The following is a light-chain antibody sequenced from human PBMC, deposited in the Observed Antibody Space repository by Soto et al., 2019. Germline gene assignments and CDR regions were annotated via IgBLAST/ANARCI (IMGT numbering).Light chain of an antibody. CDR3: CSYAGRYTPVV. CDR2: DVT. CDR1: STDIGDYNY. Sequence: QSALTQPRSVSGSPGQSVTISCTGSSTDIGDYNYVSWYQQHPGKAPKLMIFDVTKRPSGVPDRFSGSKSGNTASLTISGLQAEDEARYYCCSYAGRYTPVVFGGGTKVTVL. J-gene: IGLJ2*01. V-gene: IGLV2-11*01.